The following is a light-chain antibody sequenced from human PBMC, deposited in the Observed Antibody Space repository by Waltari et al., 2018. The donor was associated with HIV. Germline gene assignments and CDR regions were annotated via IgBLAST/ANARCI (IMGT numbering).Light chain of an antibody. Sequence: QSALTQPASVSGSPGQSITISCTGTSSDVGGYNYVSWYQQHPDKAPKLVIYDVSNLPSGISTRFSDSKSGNTASLTISGLQAEDEADYYCSSYTSSSTVVFGGGTKLTVL. CDR1: SSDVGGYNY. CDR3: SSYTSSSTVV. CDR2: DVS. J-gene: IGLJ2*01. V-gene: IGLV2-14*03.